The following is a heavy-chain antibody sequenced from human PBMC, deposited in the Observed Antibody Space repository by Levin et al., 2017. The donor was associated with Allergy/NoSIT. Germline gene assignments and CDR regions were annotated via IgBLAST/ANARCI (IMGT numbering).Heavy chain of an antibody. D-gene: IGHD6-13*01. V-gene: IGHV4-34*01. J-gene: IGHJ4*02. CDR3: ARGGVSSWYL. Sequence: SQTLSLTCTVYGGSFSGYYCSWIRQPPGKGLEWMGEINHSGSTNYNPSLKSRVTIALDTSKNQFSLKLSSVTAADTAVYYCARGGVSSWYLWGQGTLLTVSS. CDR1: GGSFSGYY. CDR2: INHSGST.